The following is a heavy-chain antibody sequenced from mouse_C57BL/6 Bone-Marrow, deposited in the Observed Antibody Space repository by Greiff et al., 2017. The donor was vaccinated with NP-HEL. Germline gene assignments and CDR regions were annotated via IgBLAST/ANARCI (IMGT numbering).Heavy chain of an antibody. CDR3: ARAKTARAWFAY. CDR1: GYTFTSYW. J-gene: IGHJ3*01. CDR2: IDPSDSYT. Sequence: QVQLKQPGAELVMPGASVKLSCKASGYTFTSYWMHWVKQRPGQGLEWIGEIDPSDSYTNYNQKFKGKSTLTVDKSSSTAYMQLSSLTSEDSAVYYCARAKTARAWFAYWGQGTLVTVSA. V-gene: IGHV1-69*01. D-gene: IGHD3-2*01.